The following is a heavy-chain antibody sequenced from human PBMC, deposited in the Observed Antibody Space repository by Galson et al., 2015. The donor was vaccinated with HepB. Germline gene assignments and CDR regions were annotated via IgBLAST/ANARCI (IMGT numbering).Heavy chain of an antibody. CDR1: GFTFDDYG. CDR3: AKDILTRTTYGMDV. D-gene: IGHD1-14*01. V-gene: IGHV3-43D*03. CDR2: ISWDGGST. Sequence: SLRLSCAASGFTFDDYGMHWVRQAPGKGLEWVSLISWDGGSTYYADSVKGRFTISRDNSKNSLSLQMNSLRPEDTALYYCAKDILTRTTYGMDVWGQGTTVIVSS. J-gene: IGHJ6*02.